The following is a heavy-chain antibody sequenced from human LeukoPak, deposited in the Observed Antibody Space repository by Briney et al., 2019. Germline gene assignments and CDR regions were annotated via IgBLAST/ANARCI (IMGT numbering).Heavy chain of an antibody. CDR1: GFTFTSSA. CDR3: AADPVVLLWFGEFDYYDMGV. V-gene: IGHV1-58*02. CDR2: IDGGSGNT. Sequence: SVKVSCKASGFTFTSSAMQWVRQARGQRLEWIGWIDGGSGNTNYAQKFQERVTITRDMSTSTAYMELSSLRSEDTAVYYCAADPVVLLWFGEFDYYDMGVWGQGTTVTVSS. J-gene: IGHJ6*02. D-gene: IGHD3-10*01.